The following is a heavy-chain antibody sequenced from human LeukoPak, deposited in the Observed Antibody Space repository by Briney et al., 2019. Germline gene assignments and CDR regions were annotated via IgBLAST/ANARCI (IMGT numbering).Heavy chain of an antibody. CDR2: ISSSSSYI. V-gene: IGHV3-21*01. CDR1: GFTFSSYS. J-gene: IGHJ4*02. Sequence: GGSLRLSCAASGFTFSSYSMNWVRQAPGKGLEWVSSISSSSSYIYYADSVKGRFTISRDNAKNSLYLQMNSLRAEDTAVYYCARDEGLLTGYYLDYWGQGTLVTVSS. CDR3: ARDEGLLTGYYLDY. D-gene: IGHD3-9*01.